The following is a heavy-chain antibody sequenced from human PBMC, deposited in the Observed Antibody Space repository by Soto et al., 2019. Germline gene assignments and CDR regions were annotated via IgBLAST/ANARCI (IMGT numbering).Heavy chain of an antibody. V-gene: IGHV3-30*18. CDR3: AKDNGWLQFLDAFDI. Sequence: QVQLVESGGGVVQPGRSLRLSCAASGFTFSSYGMHWVRQAPCKGLEWVAVISYDGSNKYYADSVKGRFTISRDNSKNTLYLQMNSLRAEDTAVYYCAKDNGWLQFLDAFDIWGQGTMVTVSS. D-gene: IGHD5-12*01. CDR2: ISYDGSNK. CDR1: GFTFSSYG. J-gene: IGHJ3*02.